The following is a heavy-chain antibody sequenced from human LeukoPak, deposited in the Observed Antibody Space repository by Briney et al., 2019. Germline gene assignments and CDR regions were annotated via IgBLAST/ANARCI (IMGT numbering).Heavy chain of an antibody. D-gene: IGHD3-22*01. CDR3: ARDNFVTYYYDSSGSPVDY. CDR1: GDTFTAYY. Sequence: GASVKVSCKASGDTFTAYYIHWVRQAPGQGLEWMGWISAYNGNTNYAQKLQGRVTMTTDTSTSTAYMELRSLRSDDTAVYYCARDNFVTYYYDSSGSPVDYWGQGTLVTVSS. CDR2: ISAYNGNT. J-gene: IGHJ4*02. V-gene: IGHV1-18*04.